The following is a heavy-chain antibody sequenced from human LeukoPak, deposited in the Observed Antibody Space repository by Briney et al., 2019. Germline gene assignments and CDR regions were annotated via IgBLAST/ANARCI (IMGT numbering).Heavy chain of an antibody. D-gene: IGHD4-17*01. Sequence: PGGSLRLSCVASGFVFEDYTMHWVRQAPGKGLEWVANIQQDGSEKYYVDSVKGRFTISRDNAKNSLYLQMNSLRAEDTAVYYCARSYGDYFDYWGQGTLVTVSS. V-gene: IGHV3-7*01. CDR2: IQQDGSEK. CDR1: GFVFEDYT. CDR3: ARSYGDYFDY. J-gene: IGHJ4*02.